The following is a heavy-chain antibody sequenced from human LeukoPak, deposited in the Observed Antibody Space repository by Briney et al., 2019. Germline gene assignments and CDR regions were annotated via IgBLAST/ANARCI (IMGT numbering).Heavy chain of an antibody. CDR1: GFTFSSYA. D-gene: IGHD5-24*01. J-gene: IGHJ4*02. Sequence: GGSLRLSCAASGFTFSSYATHWVRQAPGKGLEWVAVISYDGSNKYYADSVKGRFTISRDNSKNTLYLQMNSLRAEDTAVYFCARDWDYKMATIPGYWGQGTRVTVSS. CDR2: ISYDGSNK. V-gene: IGHV3-30-3*01. CDR3: ARDWDYKMATIPGY.